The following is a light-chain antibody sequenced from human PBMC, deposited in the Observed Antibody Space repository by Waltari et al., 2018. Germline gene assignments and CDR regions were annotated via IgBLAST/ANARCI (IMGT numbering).Light chain of an antibody. CDR2: VNSDGSH. Sequence: QLVLTQSPSVSASLGAPVKLTCTLSSGHSSNVIAWHQQQPGKGPRYLMKVNSDGSHSKGDEIPDRFSGSSSGPERYLTISSLQSDDEADYYCQTGGHGTWVFGGGTKLTVL. CDR1: SGHSSNV. J-gene: IGLJ3*02. CDR3: QTGGHGTWV. V-gene: IGLV4-69*01.